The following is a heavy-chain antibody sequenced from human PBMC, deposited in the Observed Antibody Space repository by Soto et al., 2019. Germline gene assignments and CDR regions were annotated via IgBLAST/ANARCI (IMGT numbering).Heavy chain of an antibody. Sequence: PGGSMRLSCAAAGLKFSNHCMHWVRKATGKGLEWVAVIWSDGNNRYYADSVKGRFTISRDNSKNTVYLQMNSLRAEDTAVYYCVRGDNWNDEASDYWGQGTLVTVSS. D-gene: IGHD1-1*01. J-gene: IGHJ4*02. V-gene: IGHV3-33*01. CDR2: IWSDGNNR. CDR3: VRGDNWNDEASDY. CDR1: GLKFSNHC.